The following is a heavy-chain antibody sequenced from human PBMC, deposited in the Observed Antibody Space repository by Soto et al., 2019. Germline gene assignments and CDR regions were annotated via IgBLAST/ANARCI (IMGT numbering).Heavy chain of an antibody. Sequence: QVQLVQSGAEVKKPGSSVKLSCKASGDSFNTFAVTWVRQAPGQGLEWMGGTIPNFDTPNYAQKFQGRVTIIADKSTSTPYMELSSLRSEDTAVYYCARPYYDSSGYYLWYFDYWGQGTLVTVSS. V-gene: IGHV1-69*06. D-gene: IGHD3-22*01. CDR3: ARPYYDSSGYYLWYFDY. CDR2: TIPNFDTP. CDR1: GDSFNTFA. J-gene: IGHJ4*02.